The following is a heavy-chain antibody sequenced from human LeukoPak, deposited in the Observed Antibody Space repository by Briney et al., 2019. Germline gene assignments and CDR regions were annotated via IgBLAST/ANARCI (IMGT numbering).Heavy chain of an antibody. CDR1: GASISRFY. J-gene: IGHJ6*02. CDR2: VYYTGST. CDR3: ARVPVYYGMDV. Sequence: SETLSLTCTVSGASISRFYWSWIRQPPGKGLEFIGYVYYTGSTNYTPSLESRVTISLDTSKNEFSLKMSSVTAADTAVYYCARVPVYYGMDVWGQGTTVTVAS. V-gene: IGHV4-59*01.